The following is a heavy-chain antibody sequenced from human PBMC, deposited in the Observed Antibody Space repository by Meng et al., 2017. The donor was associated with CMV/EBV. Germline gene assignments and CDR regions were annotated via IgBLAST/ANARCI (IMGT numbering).Heavy chain of an antibody. CDR3: ARGEIFGVDTPADC. D-gene: IGHD3-3*01. J-gene: IGHJ4*02. V-gene: IGHV4-30-4*08. CDR1: GGSISSGDYY. CDR2: IYYSGST. Sequence: SETLSLTCTVSGGSISSGDYYWSWIRQPPGKGLEWIGYIYYSGSTYYNPSLKSRVTISVDTSKNQFSLKLSSVTAADTAVYYCARGEIFGVDTPADCWGQGTLVTVSS.